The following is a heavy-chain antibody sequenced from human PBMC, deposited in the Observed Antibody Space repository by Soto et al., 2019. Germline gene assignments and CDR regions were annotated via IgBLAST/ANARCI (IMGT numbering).Heavy chain of an antibody. CDR3: AKDIVTRIHPSDDY. Sequence: GGSLRLSCAASGFTFSSYAMSWVRQAPGKGLEWVSAISGSGGSTYYADSVKDRFTISRDNSKNTLYLQMYSLRAEDTALYYCAKDIVTRIHPSDDYWGQGTLVTVSS. D-gene: IGHD5-18*01. J-gene: IGHJ4*02. CDR1: GFTFSSYA. CDR2: ISGSGGST. V-gene: IGHV3-23*01.